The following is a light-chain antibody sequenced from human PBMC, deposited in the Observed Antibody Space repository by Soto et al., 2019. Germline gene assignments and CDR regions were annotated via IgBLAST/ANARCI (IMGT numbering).Light chain of an antibody. V-gene: IGKV3-15*01. J-gene: IGKJ5*01. CDR3: QQYNNWPFS. CDR1: QSVGSA. Sequence: VFTQSPASLSVSPGQTATLSCRASQSVGSALGWYQQKPGQAPRLLIYGASTRAAGIPARFRGGGSETDFTLTISGLQSEDSAVYFCQQYNNWPFSFGQGTRLEIK. CDR2: GAS.